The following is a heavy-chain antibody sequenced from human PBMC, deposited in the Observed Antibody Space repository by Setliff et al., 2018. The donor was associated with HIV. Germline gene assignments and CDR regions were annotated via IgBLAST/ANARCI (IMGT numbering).Heavy chain of an antibody. CDR1: GASISSYY. Sequence: SETLSLTCSVSGASISSYYWSWIRQPPGKGLEWIGYVDYNGRTDYNPSLKSRVTISLDTSKKQVSLKLSSATAADTAVYYCATRFSDDSSGYYYSRWGQGTLVTVSS. CDR3: ATRFSDDSSGYYYSR. D-gene: IGHD3-22*01. J-gene: IGHJ4*02. CDR2: VDYNGRT. V-gene: IGHV4-59*08.